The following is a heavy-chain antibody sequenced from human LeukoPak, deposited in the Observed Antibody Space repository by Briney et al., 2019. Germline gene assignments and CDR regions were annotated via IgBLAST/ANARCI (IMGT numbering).Heavy chain of an antibody. CDR2: IHTSGST. Sequence: SETLSLTCTVSGGSISSGSYYWSWIRQPAGKGLEWIGRIHTSGSTNYNPSLKSRVTISVDTYKNQFSLKLSSVTAADTAVYYCERTGIAAAATDDAFDIWGQGTMVTVSS. CDR1: GGSISSGSYY. CDR3: ERTGIAAAATDDAFDI. D-gene: IGHD6-13*01. V-gene: IGHV4-61*02. J-gene: IGHJ3*02.